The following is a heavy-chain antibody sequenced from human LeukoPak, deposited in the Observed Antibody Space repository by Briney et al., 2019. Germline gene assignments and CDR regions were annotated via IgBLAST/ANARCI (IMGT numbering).Heavy chain of an antibody. CDR3: ARARWELLLSAY. CDR2: ISYDGSNK. D-gene: IGHD1-26*01. CDR1: GFTFSSYW. J-gene: IGHJ4*02. V-gene: IGHV3-30*03. Sequence: RTGGSLRLSCAGSGFTFSSYWMHWVRQAPGKGLVWVAVISYDGSNKYYADSVKGRFTISRDNSKNTLYLQMNSLRAEDTAVYYCARARWELLLSAYWGQGTLVTVSS.